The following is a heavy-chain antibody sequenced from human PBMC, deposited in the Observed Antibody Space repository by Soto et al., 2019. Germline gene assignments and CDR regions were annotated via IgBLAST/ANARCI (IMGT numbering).Heavy chain of an antibody. V-gene: IGHV4-30-4*01. Sequence: SLTCTASGGAISSGDYYWSWIRQHPGKGLEWIGYIYYSGSTYYNPSLKSRVTISVDTSKNQFSLKLSSVTAADTAVYYCARERPDGARLDPWGQGTLVTVSS. CDR2: IYYSGST. CDR3: ARERPDGARLDP. J-gene: IGHJ5*02. D-gene: IGHD6-6*01. CDR1: GGAISSGDYY.